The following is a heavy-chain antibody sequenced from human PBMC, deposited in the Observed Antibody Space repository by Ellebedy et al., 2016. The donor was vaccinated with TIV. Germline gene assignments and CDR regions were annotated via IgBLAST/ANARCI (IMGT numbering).Heavy chain of an antibody. CDR3: ARDGFWAGDSSGWYYADYYYGMDV. V-gene: IGHV4-34*01. CDR2: INHSGST. Sequence: SETLSLTXAVYGGSFSGYYWSWIRQPPGKGLEWIGEINHSGSTNYNPSLKSRVTISVDTSKNQFSLQLNSVTPEDTAVYYCARDGFWAGDSSGWYYADYYYGMDVWGQGTTVTVSS. J-gene: IGHJ6*02. D-gene: IGHD6-19*01. CDR1: GGSFSGYY.